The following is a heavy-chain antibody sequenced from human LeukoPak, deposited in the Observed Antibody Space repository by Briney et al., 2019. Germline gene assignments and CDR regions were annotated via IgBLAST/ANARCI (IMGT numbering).Heavy chain of an antibody. V-gene: IGHV3-21*05. CDR1: GFTFSSYA. CDR3: ARGHFGLDV. J-gene: IGHJ6*02. CDR2: ISTSGTYT. Sequence: GGSLRLSCAASGFTFSSYAMSWVRQAPGKGLEWVSYISTSGTYTNYADSLKGRFTISRDNAKNSLYLEMNSLRAEDTAVYYCARGHFGLDVWGQGTTVTVSS.